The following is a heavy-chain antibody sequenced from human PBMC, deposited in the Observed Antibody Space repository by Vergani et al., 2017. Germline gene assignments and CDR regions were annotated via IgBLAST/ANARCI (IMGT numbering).Heavy chain of an antibody. CDR2: INSDGSST. CDR3: ERGYSYGRAIDY. V-gene: IGHV3-74*01. Sequence: EVQLVESGGGLVQPGGSLRLSCAASGFTFSSYWMHWVRQAPGKGLVWVSRINSDGSSTSYADSVKGRFTISRDNAKKTLYLQINSLRDEDTAVYYCERGYSYGRAIDYWGQGTLVTVSS. CDR1: GFTFSSYW. J-gene: IGHJ4*02. D-gene: IGHD5-18*01.